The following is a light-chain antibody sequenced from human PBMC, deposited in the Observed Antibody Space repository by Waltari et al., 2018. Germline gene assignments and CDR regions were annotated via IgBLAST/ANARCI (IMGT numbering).Light chain of an antibody. CDR1: RGIGTW. J-gene: IGKJ2*01. V-gene: IGKV1-5*03. CDR3: QQYNESPYT. CDR2: LAS. Sequence: DIQMTQSPSTLSASVGARVPITCRASRGIGTWLAWYKQIPGEVPKPLTYLASTLEPGVPSRFSGSGSGTDFTLSIDSLRPDDVATYYCQQYNESPYTFGQGTKLEIK.